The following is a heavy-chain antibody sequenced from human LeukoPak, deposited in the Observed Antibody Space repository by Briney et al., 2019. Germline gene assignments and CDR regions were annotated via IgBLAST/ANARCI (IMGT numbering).Heavy chain of an antibody. J-gene: IGHJ6*02. CDR3: ARGGSYRASYYYYYYGMDV. CDR2: ISHIGST. Sequence: NPSETLSLTCTVSGASISGHYLTWIRQPPGKGLEWIGYISHIGSTNYNPSLKSRVTISVDTSKNQFSLKLSSVTAADTAVYYCARGGSYRASYYYYYYGMDVWGQGTTVTVSS. CDR1: GASISGHY. D-gene: IGHD1-26*01. V-gene: IGHV4-59*11.